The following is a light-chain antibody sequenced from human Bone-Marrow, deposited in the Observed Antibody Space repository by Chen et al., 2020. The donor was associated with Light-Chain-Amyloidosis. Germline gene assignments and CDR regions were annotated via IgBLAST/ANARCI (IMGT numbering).Light chain of an antibody. CDR1: QNSRKW. J-gene: IGKJ2*01. V-gene: IGKV1-5*01. Sequence: DIQLTQFPSTLSASVGDSVTITCRASQNSRKWVAGYQQKPGKAPNLLIYDASNLASGVPSRLSGSGSGTEFPLTISSLQPDDFATYYCRQYNAFSMYTFGQGTKLEIK. CDR3: RQYNAFSMYT. CDR2: DAS.